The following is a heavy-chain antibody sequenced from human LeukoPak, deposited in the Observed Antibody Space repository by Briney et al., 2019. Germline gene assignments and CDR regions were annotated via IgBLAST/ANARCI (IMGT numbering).Heavy chain of an antibody. Sequence: SETLSLTCTVSGYSISSGYYWGWIRQPPGKGLEWIGSMYHSGSTYYNPSLKSRVTISVDTSKNQFSLKLSSVTAADTAVYYCARDGFRSSITMVRGVLDYWGQGTLVTVSS. D-gene: IGHD3-10*01. CDR1: GYSISSGYY. CDR2: MYHSGST. J-gene: IGHJ4*02. CDR3: ARDGFRSSITMVRGVLDY. V-gene: IGHV4-38-2*02.